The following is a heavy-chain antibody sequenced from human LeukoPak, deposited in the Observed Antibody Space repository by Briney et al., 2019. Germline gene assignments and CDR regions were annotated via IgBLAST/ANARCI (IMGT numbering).Heavy chain of an antibody. CDR2: IYYSGNT. CDR3: AFSGSGSYYSEMLYYYYYMDV. D-gene: IGHD3-10*01. Sequence: NPSETLSLTCTVSGGSISSYYWSWIRQPPGKGLEWIGYIYYSGNTKYNPPLKSRVTISVDTSKNQISLKLNSVTAADTAVYARAFSGSGSYYSEMLYYYYYMDVWGKGTTVTISS. J-gene: IGHJ6*03. CDR1: GGSISSYY. V-gene: IGHV4-59*01.